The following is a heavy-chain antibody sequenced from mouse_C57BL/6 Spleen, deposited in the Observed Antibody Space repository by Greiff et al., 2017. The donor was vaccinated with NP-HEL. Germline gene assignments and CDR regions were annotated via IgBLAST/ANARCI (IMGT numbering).Heavy chain of an antibody. D-gene: IGHD3-2*02. CDR1: GYTFTDYN. CDR2: VNPNNGGT. J-gene: IGHJ3*01. Sequence: EVQLQQSGPELVKPGASVKIPCKASGYTFTDYNMAWVKTSHGKSLEWIGDVNPNNGGTISNQKFKGKATLTVDKSSSTAYMELRSLTSEDTAVYDCAREESSGSWFAYWGQGTLVTVSA. CDR3: AREESSGSWFAY. V-gene: IGHV1-18*01.